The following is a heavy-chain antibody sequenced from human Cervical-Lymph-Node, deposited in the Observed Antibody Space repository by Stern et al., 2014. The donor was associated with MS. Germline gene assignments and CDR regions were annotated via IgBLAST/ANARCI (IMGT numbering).Heavy chain of an antibody. Sequence: VQLVESGGGVVQPGRSLSLSCAASGFMFSSYGMHWVRQAPGKGLEWVATIWYTGTNKDYADSVKGRFTISRDNSKDTLYLQMNSLRAEDTAMYFCASITAAGIAGLDYWGQGTLVIVSS. V-gene: IGHV3-33*01. CDR1: GFMFSSYG. CDR2: IWYTGTNK. J-gene: IGHJ4*02. D-gene: IGHD6-13*01. CDR3: ASITAAGIAGLDY.